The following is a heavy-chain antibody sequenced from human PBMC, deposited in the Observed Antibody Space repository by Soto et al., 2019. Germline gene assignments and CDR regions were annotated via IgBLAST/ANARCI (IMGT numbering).Heavy chain of an antibody. CDR3: AKTYYDAFDI. CDR1: GFTFDNYD. Sequence: GGSLRLSCAASGFTFDNYDIHWVRQAPGKGLEWVSGISWNSGNIGYADSVKGRFTISRDNAKNSLYLQMNSLRAEDTALYYCAKTYYDAFDIWGQGTMVTVSS. J-gene: IGHJ3*02. D-gene: IGHD3-10*01. CDR2: ISWNSGNI. V-gene: IGHV3-9*01.